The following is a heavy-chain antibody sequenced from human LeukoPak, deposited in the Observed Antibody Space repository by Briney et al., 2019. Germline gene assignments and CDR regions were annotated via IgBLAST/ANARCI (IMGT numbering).Heavy chain of an antibody. V-gene: IGHV4-4*07. CDR1: GGSVGTYY. D-gene: IGHD7-27*01. Sequence: SETLSLTCTVSGGSVGTYYWSWIRQPAGKGLEWIGRIFTTGGANYNPSLKSRVTMSLDTSKNLFSLKLNSVTAADTAVYYCVRDGPSWGLLWGQGALVTVSS. J-gene: IGHJ4*02. CDR2: IFTTGGA. CDR3: VRDGPSWGLL.